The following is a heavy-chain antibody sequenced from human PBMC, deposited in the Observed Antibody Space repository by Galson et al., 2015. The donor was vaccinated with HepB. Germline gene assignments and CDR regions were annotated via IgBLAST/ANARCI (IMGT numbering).Heavy chain of an antibody. Sequence: SLRLSCAASGFTFSSYEMNWVRQAPGKGLEWVSYISSSGSTIYYADSVKGRFTISRDNAKNSVYVQMNSLRAEDTAVYYCARGGAFGFDIWGQGTMVTVSS. CDR3: ARGGAFGFDI. J-gene: IGHJ3*02. V-gene: IGHV3-48*03. D-gene: IGHD3-16*01. CDR2: ISSSGSTI. CDR1: GFTFSSYE.